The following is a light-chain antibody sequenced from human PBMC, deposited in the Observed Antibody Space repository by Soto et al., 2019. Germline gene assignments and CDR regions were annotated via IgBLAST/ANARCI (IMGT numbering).Light chain of an antibody. CDR3: QQYGDSLTWT. V-gene: IGKV3-20*01. J-gene: IGKJ1*01. CDR1: QSVSTN. CDR2: AAS. Sequence: EIVLKQSPATLSLSPGERATLSCRASQSVSTNLGWYQQNPGQAPRLLVYAASSRATGIPDRFSGRGSGTDFTLTISRLEPEDFAVYYCQQYGDSLTWTFGQGTKVEI.